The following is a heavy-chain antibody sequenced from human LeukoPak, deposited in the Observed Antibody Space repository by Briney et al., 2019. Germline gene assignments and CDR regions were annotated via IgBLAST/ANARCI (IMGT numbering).Heavy chain of an antibody. CDR3: TRGRGSYSLDY. V-gene: IGHV1-69*04. J-gene: IGHJ4*02. CDR2: IIPILGIA. Sequence: ASVKVSCKASGGTFSSYAISWVRQAPGQGLEWMGRIIPILGIANYAQKFQGRVTITADKSTSTAYMELSSLRAEDTAIYYCTRGRGSYSLDYWGRGTLVTVSS. CDR1: GGTFSSYA. D-gene: IGHD1-26*01.